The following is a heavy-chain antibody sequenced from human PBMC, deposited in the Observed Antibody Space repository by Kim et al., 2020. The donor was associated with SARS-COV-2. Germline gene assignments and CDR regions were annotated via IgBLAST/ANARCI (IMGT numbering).Heavy chain of an antibody. CDR3: ARDTHLEY. CDR1: GDSISSSGHY. V-gene: IGHV4-39*07. CDR2: IYYSGNT. Sequence: SETLSLTCTVSGDSISSSGHYWGWMRQSPGKGLEWIGNIYYSGNTHCNPSLKSRVTISVDTSKNQFSLKLSSVTAADTAVYYCARDTHLEYWGQGTLVTVSS. J-gene: IGHJ4*02.